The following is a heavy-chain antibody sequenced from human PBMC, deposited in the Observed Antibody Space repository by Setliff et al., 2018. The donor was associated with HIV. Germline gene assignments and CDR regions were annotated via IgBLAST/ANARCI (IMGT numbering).Heavy chain of an antibody. Sequence: SGPTLVNPTQTLTLTCTFSGFSLSTSGVGVGWIRQPPGKALEWLALIYWDDDKRYSSSLKSRLTITKDTSKNQVVLTMTNMDPLDTATYFCARYNFRRGYWDYFDYWGQGTQVTVSS. CDR1: GFSLSTSGVG. J-gene: IGHJ4*02. CDR2: IYWDDDK. V-gene: IGHV2-5*02. D-gene: IGHD3-3*01. CDR3: ARYNFRRGYWDYFDY.